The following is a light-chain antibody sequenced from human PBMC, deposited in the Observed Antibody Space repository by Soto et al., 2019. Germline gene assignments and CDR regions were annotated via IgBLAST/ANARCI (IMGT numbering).Light chain of an antibody. V-gene: IGKV1-5*03. CDR3: QHYNSYPEA. CDR2: KAS. Sequence: DIQITQSPSTLSGSVGDRVTITCRASQTISSWLAWYQQKPGKAPKLLIYKASTLKSGVPSRFSGSGSGTEFTLTISSXQPDDFATYYCQHYNSYPEAFGQGTKVDIK. CDR1: QTISSW. J-gene: IGKJ1*01.